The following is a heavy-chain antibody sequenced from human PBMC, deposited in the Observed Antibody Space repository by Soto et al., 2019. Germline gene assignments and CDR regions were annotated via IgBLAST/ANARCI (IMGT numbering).Heavy chain of an antibody. J-gene: IGHJ4*02. V-gene: IGHV3-74*01. Sequence: GGSLRLSCAASGFTFSNSWMHWVRQAPGKGLVWVSYINSDGSTTTYADSVKGRFTISRDNAKNTVYLQITSLTAEDTAVYYSARDRSYTTDYWGQGTLVPVSS. CDR3: ARDRSYTTDY. CDR2: INSDGSTT. D-gene: IGHD1-26*01. CDR1: GFTFSNSW.